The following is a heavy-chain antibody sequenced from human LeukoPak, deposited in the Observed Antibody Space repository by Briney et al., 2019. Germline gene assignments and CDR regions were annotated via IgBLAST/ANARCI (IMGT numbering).Heavy chain of an antibody. Sequence: SETLSLTCTVSGDSISSGDYYWSWIRQPAGKGLEWIGRISSSGSTNYNPSLKSRVIISVDTSKNQFSLKLSPVIAADTAVYYCARVGVDYSGNIIKYYFDYWGQGTLVTVSS. J-gene: IGHJ4*02. D-gene: IGHD4-23*01. V-gene: IGHV4-61*02. CDR1: GDSISSGDYY. CDR2: ISSSGST. CDR3: ARVGVDYSGNIIKYYFDY.